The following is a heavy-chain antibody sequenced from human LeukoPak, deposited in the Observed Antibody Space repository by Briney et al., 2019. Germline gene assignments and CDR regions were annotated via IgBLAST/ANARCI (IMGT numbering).Heavy chain of an antibody. D-gene: IGHD3-22*01. Sequence: SQTLSLTCAISGDSVSSNSAAWNWIRQYPSRGLVWLGRTYYRSKWYNDYAVSVKSRITINPDTSKNQFALQLNSVTPEDTAVYYCARAARPFSDSRCFDYWGQGTLVTVSS. V-gene: IGHV6-1*01. CDR2: TYYRSKWYN. CDR3: ARAARPFSDSRCFDY. CDR1: GDSVSSNSAA. J-gene: IGHJ4*02.